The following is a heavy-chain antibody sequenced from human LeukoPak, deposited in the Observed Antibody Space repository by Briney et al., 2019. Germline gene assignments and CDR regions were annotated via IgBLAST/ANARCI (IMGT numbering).Heavy chain of an antibody. CDR3: ARVPDSSSWLLRLGAFDI. V-gene: IGHV4-4*07. J-gene: IGHJ3*02. CDR1: GGSISSYY. Sequence: KPSETLSLTCTVSGGSISSYYWSWIRQPAGKGLEWIGRIYSSGSTNYNPSLKSRVTISVDTSKNQFSLKLSSVTAADTAVYYCARVPDSSSWLLRLGAFDIWGQGTMVTVSS. D-gene: IGHD6-13*01. CDR2: IYSSGST.